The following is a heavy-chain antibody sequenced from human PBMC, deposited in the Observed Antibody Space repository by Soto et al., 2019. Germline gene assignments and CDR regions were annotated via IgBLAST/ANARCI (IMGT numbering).Heavy chain of an antibody. CDR2: ISGSGGST. CDR3: AKDSAVVVGPNYFDY. V-gene: IGHV3-23*01. D-gene: IGHD2-15*01. CDR1: GFTFSRYA. J-gene: IGHJ4*02. Sequence: GGSLRLSCAASGFTFSRYAMSWVRQAPGRGLEWVSAISGSGGSTYYADSVKGRFTISRDNSKNTLYLQMNSLRAEDTAVYYCAKDSAVVVGPNYFDYWGQGTLVTVS.